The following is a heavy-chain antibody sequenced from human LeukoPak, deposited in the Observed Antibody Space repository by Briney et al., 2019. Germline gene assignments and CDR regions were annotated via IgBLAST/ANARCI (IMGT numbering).Heavy chain of an antibody. CDR2: IFYTGST. CDR1: GGSISSTSYY. V-gene: IGHV4-39*07. J-gene: IGHJ4*02. CDR3: ASRKGH. Sequence: SETLSLTCTVSGGSISSTSYYWGWIRQPPGKGLEWIGSIFYTGSTYYNPSLKSRVTISIDTSKNQFSLKLSSVTAADTAVYYCASRKGHWGQGTLVTVSS.